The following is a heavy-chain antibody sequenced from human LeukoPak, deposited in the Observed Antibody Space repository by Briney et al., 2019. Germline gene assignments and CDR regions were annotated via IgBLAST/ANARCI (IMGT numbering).Heavy chain of an antibody. CDR3: TRDLGVDTSMIFFDF. V-gene: IGHV1-18*01. J-gene: IGHJ4*02. D-gene: IGHD3/OR15-3a*01. CDR1: GYTFTSFG. CDR2: ISAYNGKS. Sequence: GASVKVSCKASGYTFTSFGISWVRQAPGQGPEWMGWISAYNGKSNSVQKFQGRVTMTTDTSTNTAYMELRSLRSDDTAVYYYTRDLGVDTSMIFFDFWGQGTVVTVSS.